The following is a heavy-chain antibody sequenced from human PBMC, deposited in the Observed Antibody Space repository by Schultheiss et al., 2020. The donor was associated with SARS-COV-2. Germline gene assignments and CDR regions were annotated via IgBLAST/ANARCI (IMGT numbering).Heavy chain of an antibody. CDR2: IIPIFGIA. CDR1: GGTFSSYA. CDR3: ARDHCSSTSCPPRLTWFDP. J-gene: IGHJ5*02. Sequence: SVKVSCKASGGTFSSYAISWVRQAPGQGLEWMGRIIPIFGIANYAQKFQGRVTITADESTSTAYMELSSLRSEDTAVYYCARDHCSSTSCPPRLTWFDPWGQGTLVTVSS. D-gene: IGHD2-2*01. V-gene: IGHV1-69*13.